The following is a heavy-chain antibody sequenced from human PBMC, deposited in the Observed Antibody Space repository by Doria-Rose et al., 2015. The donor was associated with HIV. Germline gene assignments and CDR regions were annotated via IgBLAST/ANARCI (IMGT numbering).Heavy chain of an antibody. CDR3: ATGVTLDY. D-gene: IGHD3-10*01. J-gene: IGHJ4*02. CDR1: GFTFSSHC. Sequence: VQLVQSGGGLVRPGGSLRLSCATSGFTFSSHCINWVRQAPGKGLEWVSSSSSTSADINYADSVRGRFTISRDNARNSLYLQMDSLRAEDTAIYYCATGVTLDYWGQGTLVTVSS. V-gene: IGHV3-21*01. CDR2: SSSTSADI.